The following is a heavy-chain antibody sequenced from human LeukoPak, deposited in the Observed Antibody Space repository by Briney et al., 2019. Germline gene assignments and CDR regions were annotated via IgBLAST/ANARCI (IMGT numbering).Heavy chain of an antibody. CDR3: ARDWESVVXTXFDY. Sequence: PGGSLRLSCAASGFTFDDYGMSWVRHAPGKGLEWVSGINWNGGSTGYADSVKGRFTISRDNAKNSLYLQMNSLRAEDTALYYCARDWESVVXTXFDYWGXGXLXXVS. V-gene: IGHV3-20*04. J-gene: IGHJ4*01. D-gene: IGHD4-23*01. CDR2: INWNGGST. CDR1: GFTFDDYG.